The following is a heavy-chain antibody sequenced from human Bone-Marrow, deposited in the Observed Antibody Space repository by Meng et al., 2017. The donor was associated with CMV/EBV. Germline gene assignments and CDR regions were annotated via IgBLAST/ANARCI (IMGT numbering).Heavy chain of an antibody. D-gene: IGHD3-10*01. J-gene: IGHJ6*02. V-gene: IGHV3-21*01. CDR2: ISSSSSYI. CDR3: ARVRELAGFGELSQSHYYYGMDV. Sequence: GESLKISCAASGFTFSSYSMNWVRQAPGKGLEWVSSISSSSSYIYYADSVKGRFTISRDNAKNSLYLQMNSLRAEDTAVYYCARVRELAGFGELSQSHYYYGMDVCGQGTTVTVSS. CDR1: GFTFSSYS.